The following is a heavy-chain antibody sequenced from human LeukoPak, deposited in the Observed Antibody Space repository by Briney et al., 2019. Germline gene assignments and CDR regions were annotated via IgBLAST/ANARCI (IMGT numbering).Heavy chain of an antibody. CDR2: IYYSGST. CDR3: ARLNSYGSGSHPQHSPRDSYYYYYGMDV. D-gene: IGHD3-10*01. Sequence: SETLSLTCTVSGGSISSYYWSWIRQPPGKGLEWIGYIYYSGSTNYNPSLKSRVTISVDTSKNQFSLKLSSVTAADTAVYYCARLNSYGSGSHPQHSPRDSYYYYYGMDVWGQGTTVTVSS. V-gene: IGHV4-59*08. J-gene: IGHJ6*02. CDR1: GGSISSYY.